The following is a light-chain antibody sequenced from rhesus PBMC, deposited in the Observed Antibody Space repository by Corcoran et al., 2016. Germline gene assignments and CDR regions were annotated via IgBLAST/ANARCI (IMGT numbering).Light chain of an antibody. V-gene: IGKV2-64*01. CDR2: KVS. J-gene: IGKJ1*01. CDR1: QSLVHSNGNTY. CDR3: GQGTHWPTWT. Sequence: DVVMTQSPLSLPITPGQPASISCRSSQSLVHSNGNTYLSWYQPKPGQPPRLLIYKVSNPDSGVPDRFRGSEAGTDFTRKIRRVEAEDVGVYYCGQGTHWPTWTFGQGTKVEIK.